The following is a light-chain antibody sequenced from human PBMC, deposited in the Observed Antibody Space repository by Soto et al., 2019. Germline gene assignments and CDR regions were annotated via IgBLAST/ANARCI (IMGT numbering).Light chain of an antibody. V-gene: IGLV1-51*01. CDR3: GMWDSSLSVVV. Sequence: QSVLTQPPSVSAAPGQKVTISCSGSSSNIVSWYQQLPGTAPKLLIYDNNKRPSGIPDRFSGSKSGTSATLGITGLQTWDEADYYCGMWDSSLSVVVFGGGTKLTVL. CDR1: SSNI. CDR2: DNN. J-gene: IGLJ2*01.